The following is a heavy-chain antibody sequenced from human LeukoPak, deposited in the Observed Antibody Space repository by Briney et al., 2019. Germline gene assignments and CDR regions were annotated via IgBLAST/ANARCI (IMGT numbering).Heavy chain of an antibody. CDR3: ARGRTGESGFDY. D-gene: IGHD7-27*01. Sequence: SETLSLTCTVSGGSISSYYWSWIRQPPGKGLEWIGYIYYSGSTNYNPSLKSRVTISVDTSKNQFSLKLSSVTAADTAVYYCARGRTGESGFDYWGQGTLVTVSS. CDR1: GGSISSYY. J-gene: IGHJ4*02. CDR2: IYYSGST. V-gene: IGHV4-59*01.